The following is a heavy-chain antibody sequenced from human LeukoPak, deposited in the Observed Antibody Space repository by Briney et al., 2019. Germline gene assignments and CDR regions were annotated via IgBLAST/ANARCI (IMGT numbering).Heavy chain of an antibody. Sequence: GGSLRLSCAASGFTFDDYAMHWVRQAPGKGLEWVSGISWNSGSIGYADSVKGRFTISRDNAKNSLYLQMNSLRAEDTALYYCAKPQSRYDTSYAFDIWGQGTMVTVSS. CDR3: AKPQSRYDTSYAFDI. CDR1: GFTFDDYA. J-gene: IGHJ3*02. V-gene: IGHV3-9*01. D-gene: IGHD3-22*01. CDR2: ISWNSGSI.